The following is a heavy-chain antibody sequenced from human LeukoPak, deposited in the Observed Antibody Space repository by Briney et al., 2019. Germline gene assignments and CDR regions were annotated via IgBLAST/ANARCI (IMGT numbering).Heavy chain of an antibody. V-gene: IGHV3-9*03. J-gene: IGHJ4*02. CDR3: AKGLSSSWHAEFDYFDY. Sequence: SLRLSCAASGFTFDDYAMHWVRQAPGKGLEWVSGISWNSGSIGYADSVKGRFTISRDNAKNSLYLQMNSLRAEDMALYYCAKGLSSSWHAEFDYFDYWGQGTLVTVSS. CDR2: ISWNSGSI. CDR1: GFTFDDYA. D-gene: IGHD6-13*01.